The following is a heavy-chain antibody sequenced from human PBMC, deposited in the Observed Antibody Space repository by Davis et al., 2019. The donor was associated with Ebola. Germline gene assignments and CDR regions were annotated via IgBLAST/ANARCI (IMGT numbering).Heavy chain of an antibody. D-gene: IGHD6-19*01. CDR3: ARGARSGWYYFDY. CDR1: GDSISSGDYR. J-gene: IGHJ4*02. Sequence: PSETLSLTCTVSGDSISSGDYRWSWIRQPPGKGLEWIAYMYYSGSTNYNPSLKSRVTISVDTSKNHFSLKLSSVTAADTAVYYCARGARSGWYYFDYWGQGTLVTVSS. CDR2: MYYSGST. V-gene: IGHV4-61*08.